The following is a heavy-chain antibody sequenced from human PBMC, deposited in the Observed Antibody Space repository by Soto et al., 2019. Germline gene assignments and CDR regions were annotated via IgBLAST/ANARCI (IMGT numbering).Heavy chain of an antibody. CDR3: AREVAGPLARAGTLGQFDS. CDR2: ISARGRLK. Sequence: EVYLLESGGGLVQPGESLRLSCGASGFTFSDYAMSWVRQAPGKGLEWVSAISARGRLKYYSDSVRGRFTISRDNSRSTISVQMSSLRADDTAIYYCAREVAGPLARAGTLGQFDSWGPGSMVSVSS. V-gene: IGHV3-23*01. J-gene: IGHJ4*02. CDR1: GFTFSDYA.